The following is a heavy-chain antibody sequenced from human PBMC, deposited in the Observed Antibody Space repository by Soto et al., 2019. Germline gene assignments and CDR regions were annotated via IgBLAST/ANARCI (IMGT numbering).Heavy chain of an antibody. CDR2: INPNSGVT. Sequence: QVQLVQSGAEVKKPGASVKVSCKASGYTFTGYHMHWVRQAPGQGLEWMGWINPNSGVTINAQKFQGRVMMTRATPITTAYVELSRLTSDDTGVYDCARRLGLLVTPIPGYWGQGTLVTVSS. CDR3: ARRLGLLVTPIPGY. CDR1: GYTFTGYH. J-gene: IGHJ4*02. D-gene: IGHD2-21*02. V-gene: IGHV1-2*02.